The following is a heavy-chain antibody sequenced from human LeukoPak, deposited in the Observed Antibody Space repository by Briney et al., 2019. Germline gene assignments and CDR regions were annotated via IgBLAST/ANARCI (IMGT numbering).Heavy chain of an antibody. CDR3: AKYDGVATNLYFHY. CDR2: INSSTGYT. V-gene: IGHV3-23*01. D-gene: IGHD5-12*01. Sequence: PGGSLRLSCAASGFTFSSSAMSWVRQAPGKGLDWVSSINSSTGYTYTHYADSVKGRFTISRDNSKNTLYLQMNSLRAEDTAIYYCAKYDGVATNLYFHYWGQGTLVTVSS. CDR1: GFTFSSSA. J-gene: IGHJ4*02.